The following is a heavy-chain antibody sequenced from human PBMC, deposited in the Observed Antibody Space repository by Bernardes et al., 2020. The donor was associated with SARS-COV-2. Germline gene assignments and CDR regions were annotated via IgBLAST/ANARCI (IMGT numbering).Heavy chain of an antibody. CDR1: GGSFSGYY. CDR3: ARGQRGYDFWSGYYTTLGYYGMDV. Sequence: SETLSLTCAVYGGSFSGYYWSWIRQPPGKGLEWIGEINHSGSTNYNPSLKSRVTISVDTSKNQFSLKLSSVTAADTAVYYCARGQRGYDFWSGYYTTLGYYGMDVWGQGTTVTVSS. CDR2: INHSGST. D-gene: IGHD3-3*01. V-gene: IGHV4-34*01. J-gene: IGHJ6*02.